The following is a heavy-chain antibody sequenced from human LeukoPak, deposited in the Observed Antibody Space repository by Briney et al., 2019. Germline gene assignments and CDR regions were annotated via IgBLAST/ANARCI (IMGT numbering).Heavy chain of an antibody. D-gene: IGHD2-2*01. J-gene: IGHJ5*02. CDR3: ARGAGSPLSIPHRSSTSCRLGEAFDP. Sequence: PSETLSLTCAVYGGSFRGYYWSWVRQPPGKGLEWIGEINHSGSTNYNPSLKSRVTISVDTSKNQFSLKLSSVTAADTAVNYCARGAGSPLSIPHRSSTSCRLGEAFDPWGRGTLVTVSS. V-gene: IGHV4-34*01. CDR1: GGSFRGYY. CDR2: INHSGST.